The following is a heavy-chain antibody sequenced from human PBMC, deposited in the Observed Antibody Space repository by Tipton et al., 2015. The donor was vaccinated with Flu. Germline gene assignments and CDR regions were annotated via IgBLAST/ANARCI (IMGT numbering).Heavy chain of an antibody. D-gene: IGHD3-10*01. CDR1: GGSISSSSYY. J-gene: IGHJ4*02. CDR3: ARGSGSGTEMIFDF. V-gene: IGHV4-39*07. Sequence: TLSLTCTVSGGSISSSSYYWGWIRQPPGKGLEWIGTIYYSGSTYYNPSLKSRVTMSVDTSKNQFSLKLSSVTAADTAVYYCARGSGSGTEMIFDFWGQGTLVTVSS. CDR2: IYYSGST.